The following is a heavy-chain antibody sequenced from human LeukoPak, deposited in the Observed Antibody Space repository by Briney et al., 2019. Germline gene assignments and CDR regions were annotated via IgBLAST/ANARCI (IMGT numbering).Heavy chain of an antibody. Sequence: GGSLRLSCAASGFTFSSYSMNWVRQAPGKGLEWVSYISSSSSTIYYADSVKGRFTISRDNSKNTLYLQMNSLRAEDTALYYCATSSGWYPKYFDYWGQGTLVTVSS. J-gene: IGHJ4*02. D-gene: IGHD6-19*01. CDR3: ATSSGWYPKYFDY. V-gene: IGHV3-48*01. CDR2: ISSSSSTI. CDR1: GFTFSSYS.